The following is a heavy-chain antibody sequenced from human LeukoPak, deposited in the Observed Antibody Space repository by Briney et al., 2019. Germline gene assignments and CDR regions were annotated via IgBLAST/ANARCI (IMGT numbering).Heavy chain of an antibody. Sequence: SDTLSLTCAVSGYSISSSNWWGWIRQPPGKGLEWIGYIYYSGSTNYNPSLKSRVTISVDTSKNQFSLKLSSVTAADTAVYYCARDLAAARFDPWGQGTLVTVSS. J-gene: IGHJ5*02. CDR2: IYYSGST. CDR3: ARDLAAARFDP. V-gene: IGHV4-28*03. D-gene: IGHD6-13*01. CDR1: GYSISSSNW.